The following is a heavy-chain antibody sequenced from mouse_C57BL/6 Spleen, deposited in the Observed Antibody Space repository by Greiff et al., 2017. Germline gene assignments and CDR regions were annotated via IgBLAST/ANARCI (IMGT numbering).Heavy chain of an antibody. Sequence: EVKLMESGGGLVKPGGSLKLSCAASGFTFSDYGMHWVRQAPEKGLEWVAYISSGSSTIYYADTVKGRFTISRDNAKNTLFLQMTILRSEDTAMYCCAREVPYYGSSYDYWGQGTTLTVSS. D-gene: IGHD1-1*01. CDR3: AREVPYYGSSYDY. CDR2: ISSGSSTI. CDR1: GFTFSDYG. J-gene: IGHJ2*01. V-gene: IGHV5-17*01.